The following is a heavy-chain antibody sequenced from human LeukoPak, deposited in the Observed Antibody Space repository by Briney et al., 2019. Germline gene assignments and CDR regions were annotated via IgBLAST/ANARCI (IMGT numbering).Heavy chain of an antibody. CDR2: ISGSGGST. V-gene: IGHV3-23*01. CDR3: AKDGVIAARLPASFDY. D-gene: IGHD6-6*01. Sequence: GGSLRLSCAASGFTFSSYAMSWVRQAPGKGLEWVSAISGSGGSTYYADSVKGRFTISRDNSKNTLYLQMNSLRAEDTAVYYCAKDGVIAARLPASFDYWGQGTLVTVSS. J-gene: IGHJ4*02. CDR1: GFTFSSYA.